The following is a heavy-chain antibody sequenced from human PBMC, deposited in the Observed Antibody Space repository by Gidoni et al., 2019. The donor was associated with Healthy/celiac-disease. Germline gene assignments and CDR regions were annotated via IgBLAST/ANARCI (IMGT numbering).Heavy chain of an antibody. V-gene: IGHV3-33*01. CDR1: GFTFSSYG. Sequence: QVQLVESGGGVVQPGRSLRLSCAASGFTFSSYGMPWVRRAQGKGLEWVAVIWYDGSNKYYADSVKGRFTISRDNSKNTLYLQMNSLRAEDTAVYYCARDSGSYWAQYYFDYWGQGTLVTVSS. CDR3: ARDSGSYWAQYYFDY. J-gene: IGHJ4*02. D-gene: IGHD3-10*01. CDR2: IWYDGSNK.